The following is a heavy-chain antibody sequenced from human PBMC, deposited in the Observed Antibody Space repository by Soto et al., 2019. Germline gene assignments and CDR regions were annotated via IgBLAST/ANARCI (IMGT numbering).Heavy chain of an antibody. D-gene: IGHD7-27*01. Sequence: PGGSLRLSCAASGFTFSTYSMNWVRQAPGKGLEWVSCISWNSGSIGYVGSVEGRFTISRDNTKNILYLRMNSLRIEDTALYYCVKEKELGPTTRFFDYWGQGALVTVSS. CDR3: VKEKELGPTTRFFDY. J-gene: IGHJ4*02. CDR2: ISWNSGSI. CDR1: GFTFSTYS. V-gene: IGHV3-9*01.